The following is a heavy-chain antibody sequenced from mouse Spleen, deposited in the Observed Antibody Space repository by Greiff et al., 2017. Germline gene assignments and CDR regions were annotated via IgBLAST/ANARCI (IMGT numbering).Heavy chain of an antibody. J-gene: IGHJ2*01. Sequence: QVQLQQSGPELVKPGASVKISCKASGYAFSSSWMNWVKQRPGKGLEWIGRIYPGDGDTNYNGKFKGKATLTADKSSSTAYMQLSSLTSEDSAVYFCARWLGFGPYFDYWGQGTTLTVSS. CDR1: GYAFSSSW. CDR2: IYPGDGDT. D-gene: IGHD2-2*01. V-gene: IGHV1-82*01. CDR3: ARWLGFGPYFDY.